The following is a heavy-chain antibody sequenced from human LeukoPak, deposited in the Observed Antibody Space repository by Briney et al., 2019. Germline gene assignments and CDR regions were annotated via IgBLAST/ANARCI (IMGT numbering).Heavy chain of an antibody. CDR1: GGTFSSYA. CDR2: IIPIFGTA. Sequence: SVKVSCKASGGTFSSYAISWVRQAPGQGLEWMGGIIPIFGTANYAQKFQGRVTTTTDESTSTAYMELSSLRSEDTAVYYCARGNWNDVGPYYYYMDVWGKGTTVTVSS. V-gene: IGHV1-69*05. J-gene: IGHJ6*03. D-gene: IGHD1-1*01. CDR3: ARGNWNDVGPYYYYMDV.